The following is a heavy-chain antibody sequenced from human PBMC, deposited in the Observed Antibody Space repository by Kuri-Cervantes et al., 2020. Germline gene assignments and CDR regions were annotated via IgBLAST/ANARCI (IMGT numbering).Heavy chain of an antibody. D-gene: IGHD2-2*02. CDR2: INTGNGNT. Sequence: ASVKVSCKASGYTFTSYAMHWVRQAPGQRLEWMGWINTGNGNTKYSQKFQGRVTMTEDTSTDTAYMELSSLRSEDTAVYYCATAEHCSSTSCYTFDPWGQGTLVTVSS. J-gene: IGHJ5*02. CDR1: GYTFTSYA. V-gene: IGHV1-3*04. CDR3: ATAEHCSSTSCYTFDP.